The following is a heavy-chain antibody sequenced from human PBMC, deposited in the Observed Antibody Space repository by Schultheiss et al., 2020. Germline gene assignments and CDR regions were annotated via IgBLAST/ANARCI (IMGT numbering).Heavy chain of an antibody. D-gene: IGHD6-13*01. CDR2: IGSSGGDT. Sequence: LSLTCAASGFTFSSYAMSWVRQAPGKGLEWVSAIGSSGGDTYYTDSVKGRFTISRDNAKNSLYLQMSSLRAEDTAVYYCAKDRVAAAGDFDYWGPGTLVTVSS. V-gene: IGHV3-23*01. CDR3: AKDRVAAAGDFDY. CDR1: GFTFSSYA. J-gene: IGHJ4*02.